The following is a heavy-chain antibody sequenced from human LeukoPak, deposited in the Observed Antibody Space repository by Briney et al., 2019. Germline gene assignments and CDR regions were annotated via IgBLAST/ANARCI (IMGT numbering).Heavy chain of an antibody. CDR1: GFTFSTYV. V-gene: IGHV3-30*15. CDR3: VNEVGTYYYGMDV. CDR2: ILYDGSNK. D-gene: IGHD1-1*01. Sequence: GGSLRLSCAASGFTFSTYVMHWVRQAPGKGLQWVAVILYDGSNKYFADSVKGRFTISRDNSKNTLYLQMSSLRAEDTAVYYCVNEVGTYYYGMDVWGQGTTVTVSS. J-gene: IGHJ6*02.